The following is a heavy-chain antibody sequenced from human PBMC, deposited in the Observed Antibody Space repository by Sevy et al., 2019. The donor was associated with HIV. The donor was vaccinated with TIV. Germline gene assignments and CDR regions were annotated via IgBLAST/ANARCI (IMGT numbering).Heavy chain of an antibody. CDR1: GFYFSAFN. CDR3: AKDRQGSIDH. V-gene: IGHV3-30*18. Sequence: GGSLRLSCAASGFYFSAFNMHWVRQAPGKGLEWVAIITHDGNNDYYAGSVTGRLAISRDNSKDTLYLQMNSLGPDDTAVYYCAKDRQGSIDHWGQGTLVTVSS. J-gene: IGHJ4*02. CDR2: ITHDGNND.